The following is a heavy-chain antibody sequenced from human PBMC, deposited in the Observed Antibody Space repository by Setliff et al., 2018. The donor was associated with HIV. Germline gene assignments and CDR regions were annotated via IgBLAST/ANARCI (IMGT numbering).Heavy chain of an antibody. J-gene: IGHJ3*01. CDR3: ARHAAATISSVWYANAAFDV. Sequence: PSETLSLTCTVSGASSSGYFWTWMRQVPGKGLEWLGYINYSGETNYNPSLRGRVTISIDTSTNQFSLKIDSMTASDTAIYYCARHAAATISSVWYANAAFDVWGQGTGVT. CDR2: INYSGET. CDR1: GASSSGYF. D-gene: IGHD3-22*01. V-gene: IGHV4-59*08.